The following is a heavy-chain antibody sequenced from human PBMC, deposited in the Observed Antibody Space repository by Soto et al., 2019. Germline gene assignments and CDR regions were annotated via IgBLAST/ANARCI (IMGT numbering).Heavy chain of an antibody. J-gene: IGHJ5*02. CDR2: ISTSGTT. V-gene: IGHV4-4*07. Sequence: SETLSLTCTVSGASISSYFWTWIRQPAGKGLDWIGRISTSGTTNYNPSLKSRVTMSVDTSKNHFSLNLSSVTVADTAVYYCAREAGPDRWFDPWGQGTLVTV. CDR1: GASISSYF. CDR3: AREAGPDRWFDP. D-gene: IGHD6-19*01.